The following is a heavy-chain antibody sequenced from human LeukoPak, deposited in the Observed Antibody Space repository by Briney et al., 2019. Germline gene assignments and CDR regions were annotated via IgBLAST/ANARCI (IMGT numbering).Heavy chain of an antibody. CDR3: ARDGTGGGYYYYYYMDV. V-gene: IGHV3-7*01. D-gene: IGHD1-26*01. Sequence: GGSLRLSCAASGFTFSSYWMSWVRQAPGKGLEWVANIKQDGSEKYYVDSVKGRFTISRDNAKNSLYLQMNSLRAEDTAVYYCARDGTGGGYYYYYYMDVWGKGTTVTVSS. CDR1: GFTFSSYW. J-gene: IGHJ6*03. CDR2: IKQDGSEK.